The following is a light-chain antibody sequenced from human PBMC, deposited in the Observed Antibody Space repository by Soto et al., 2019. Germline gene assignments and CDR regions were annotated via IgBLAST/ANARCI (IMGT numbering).Light chain of an antibody. Sequence: QSVLTQPPSASGSPGQSVTISCTGTSSDVGGYDYVSWYQQQSGEAPKLIIYEVTNRPSGVPDRFSGSKSGNTASLTVSGLQAEDEADYYCSYYAGINNVIFGAGTQLTVL. CDR3: SYYAGINNVI. CDR1: SSDVGGYDY. V-gene: IGLV2-8*01. CDR2: EVT. J-gene: IGLJ2*01.